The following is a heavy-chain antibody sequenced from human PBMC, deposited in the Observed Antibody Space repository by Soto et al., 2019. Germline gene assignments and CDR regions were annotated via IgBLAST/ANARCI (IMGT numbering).Heavy chain of an antibody. CDR3: GRDLTSNANCIDP. V-gene: IGHV4-30-4*01. Sequence: QVQLQESGPGLVKPSQTLSLTCSVSGDYIHVGGYYWTWIRQRPGKGLEWMGYIYYTGKTYYNPSLECRLTMSVDRSKNQFSLGLTSVTAADTAVYFCGRDLTSNANCIDPWGQGTLVTVSS. J-gene: IGHJ5*02. CDR2: IYYTGKT. D-gene: IGHD2-2*01. CDR1: GDYIHVGGYY.